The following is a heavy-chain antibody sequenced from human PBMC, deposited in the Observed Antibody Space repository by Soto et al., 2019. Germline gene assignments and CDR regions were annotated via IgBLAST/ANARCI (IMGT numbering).Heavy chain of an antibody. V-gene: IGHV1-69*06. CDR2: IIPIFGTA. D-gene: IGHD6-6*01. J-gene: IGHJ6*02. CDR3: ARLSSSSSSYPYYYYGMDV. Sequence: GASVKVSCKASGGTFSSYAISWVRQAPGQGLEWMGGIIPIFGTANYAQKFQGRVTITADKSTSTAYMELSSLRSEDTAVYYCARLSSSSSSYPYYYYGMDVWGQGTTVTVSS. CDR1: GGTFSSYA.